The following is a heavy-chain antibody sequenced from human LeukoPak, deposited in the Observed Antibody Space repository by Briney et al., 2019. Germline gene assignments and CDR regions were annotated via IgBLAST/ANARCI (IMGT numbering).Heavy chain of an antibody. V-gene: IGHV4-4*07. J-gene: IGHJ5*02. Sequence: PSETLSLTCTVSGGSISSYYWSWIRQPAGKGLEWIGRIYASGSTNYNPSLKSRVTMSVDTSKNQFSLKLSSVTAADTAVYYCARDLHGSGTWDWFDPWGQGTPVTVSS. D-gene: IGHD3-10*01. CDR2: IYASGST. CDR3: ARDLHGSGTWDWFDP. CDR1: GGSISSYY.